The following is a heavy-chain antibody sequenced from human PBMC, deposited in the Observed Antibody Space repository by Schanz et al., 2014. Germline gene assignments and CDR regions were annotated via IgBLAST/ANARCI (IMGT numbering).Heavy chain of an antibody. D-gene: IGHD2-15*01. CDR1: GYTFSRYG. CDR2: ISAYSGKT. V-gene: IGHV1-18*01. Sequence: QVQLVQSGAEVKKPGASVKVSCKASGYTFSRYGISWVRQAPGQGPEWMAWISAYSGKTNYAQKFQGRVTVTTDTSTSTAYMELRSLRSDDTAVYYCARYLSLIDYGMDVWGQGTTVTVSS. J-gene: IGHJ6*02. CDR3: ARYLSLIDYGMDV.